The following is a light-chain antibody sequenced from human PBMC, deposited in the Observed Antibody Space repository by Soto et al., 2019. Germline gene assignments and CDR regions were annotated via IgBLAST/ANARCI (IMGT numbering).Light chain of an antibody. CDR1: QSVSNDF. CDR3: QQYDSSPTRT. Sequence: EIVLTQSPGILSLSPGQRVTLSCRASQSVSNDFLAWYQQKPGQAPRLLIYGASTRATDVPDRFSGSGSGADFTPTISRLEPEDFAVYYCQQYDSSPTRTFGQGTKVDIK. CDR2: GAS. J-gene: IGKJ1*01. V-gene: IGKV3-20*01.